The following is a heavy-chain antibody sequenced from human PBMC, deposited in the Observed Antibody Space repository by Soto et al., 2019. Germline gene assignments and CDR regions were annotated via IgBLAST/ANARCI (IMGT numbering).Heavy chain of an antibody. Sequence: TCAVSGGSISSGGYSWSWIRQPPGKGLEWIGYIYHSGSTYYNPSLKSRVTISVDTSKNQFSLKLSSVTAADTAVYYCARRYGGNFDYWGQGTQVTVSS. CDR2: IYHSGST. D-gene: IGHD3-16*01. CDR1: GGSISSGGYS. V-gene: IGHV4-30-2*02. J-gene: IGHJ4*02. CDR3: ARRYGGNFDY.